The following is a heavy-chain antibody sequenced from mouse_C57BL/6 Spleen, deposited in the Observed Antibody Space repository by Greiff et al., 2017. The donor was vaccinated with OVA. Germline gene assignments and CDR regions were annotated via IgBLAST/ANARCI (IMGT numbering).Heavy chain of an antibody. CDR1: GYAFSSYW. CDR3: ARGGYPFYAMDY. J-gene: IGHJ4*01. Sequence: VHLVESGAELVKPGASVKISCKASGYAFSSYWMNWVKQRPGKGLEWIGQIYPGDGDTNYNGKFKGKATLTADKSSSTAYMQLSSLTSEDSAVYFCARGGYPFYAMDYWGQGTSVTVSS. V-gene: IGHV1-80*01. D-gene: IGHD5-1-1*01. CDR2: IYPGDGDT.